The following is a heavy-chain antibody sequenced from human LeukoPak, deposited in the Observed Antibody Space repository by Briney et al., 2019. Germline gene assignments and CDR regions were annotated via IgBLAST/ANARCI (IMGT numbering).Heavy chain of an antibody. V-gene: IGHV1-18*01. CDR1: GYTFANYG. CDR2: KNAYNGST. D-gene: IGHD4-17*01. CDR3: ARLRHIYHMEV. J-gene: IGHJ6*03. Sequence: ASVKVSCKASGYTFANYGITWVRQAPGQGLEWLGRKNAYNGSTNYAQNFHGRVTVTTDTSTNTAYMELRSLTSDDTAVYYCARLRHIYHMEVWGKGTTVTVSS.